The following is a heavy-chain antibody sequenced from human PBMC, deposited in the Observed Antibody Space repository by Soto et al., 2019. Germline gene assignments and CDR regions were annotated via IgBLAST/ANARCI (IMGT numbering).Heavy chain of an antibody. V-gene: IGHV3-23*01. J-gene: IGHJ4*02. CDR2: ISGGGDTT. CDR3: AKGRGGSGSLTPRVDF. D-gene: IGHD3-10*01. Sequence: EVQLLESGGGLVQPGGSRRLSCAASGFTFNNYAMHWVRQAPGKGLEWVSAISGGGDTTSYADAVKGRFTVSRDGSKNTLYLQMSSLRAEDTALYYCAKGRGGSGSLTPRVDFWGQGTLVTVSS. CDR1: GFTFNNYA.